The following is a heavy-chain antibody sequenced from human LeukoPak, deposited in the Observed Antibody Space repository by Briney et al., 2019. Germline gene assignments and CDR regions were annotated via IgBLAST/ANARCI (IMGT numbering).Heavy chain of an antibody. CDR2: IYPGDSDT. CDR3: ARPPFDSSGYYPLQH. CDR1: GYSFTSYW. J-gene: IGHJ1*01. Sequence: RGESLKISRKGSGYSFTSYWIGWVRQMPGKGLEWMGIIYPGDSDTRYSPSFQGQVTISADKSISTAYLQWSSLKASDTAMYYCARPPFDSSGYYPLQHWGQGTLVTVSS. D-gene: IGHD3-22*01. V-gene: IGHV5-51*01.